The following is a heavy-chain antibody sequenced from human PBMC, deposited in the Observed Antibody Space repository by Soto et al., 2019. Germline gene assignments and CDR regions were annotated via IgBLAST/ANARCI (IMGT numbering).Heavy chain of an antibody. Sequence: QTLSLTCAISGYSVSSNSAAWNLIRQSPSRGLEWLGRTYYRSRWYSDYAGSLKSRITINPDTSSNQFSLQLHSVTPEDTAVYYCARDRRSGTYNYNWFDPWGQGTLVTVSS. D-gene: IGHD1-26*01. J-gene: IGHJ5*02. V-gene: IGHV6-1*01. CDR3: ARDRRSGTYNYNWFDP. CDR1: GYSVSSNSAA. CDR2: TYYRSRWYS.